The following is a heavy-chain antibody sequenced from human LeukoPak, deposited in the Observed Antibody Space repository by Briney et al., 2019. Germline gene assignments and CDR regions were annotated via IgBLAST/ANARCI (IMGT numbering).Heavy chain of an antibody. D-gene: IGHD6-6*01. CDR1: GGSISSSSYY. Sequence: SETLSLTCTVSGGSISSSSYYWGWIRQPPGKGLEWIGSIYYSGSTYYNPSLKSRVTISVDTSKNQFSLKLSSVTAADTAVYYCARRPYSSSSGRMHYFDYWGQGTLATVSS. V-gene: IGHV4-39*01. CDR3: ARRPYSSSSGRMHYFDY. J-gene: IGHJ4*02. CDR2: IYYSGST.